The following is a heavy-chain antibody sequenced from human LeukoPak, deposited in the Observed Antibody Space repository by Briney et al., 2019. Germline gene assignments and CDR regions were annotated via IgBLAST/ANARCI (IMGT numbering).Heavy chain of an antibody. CDR1: GGSITSTSFD. Sequence: SETLSLTCAVSGGSITSTSFDWAWIRQPPGQDFEWIATISSSGRTYYNPSLMSRVTISVDTSKNQFSLDLTSVTAADTGLFYCARFKGGTGYDYWGQGILVIVSS. CDR3: ARFKGGTGYDY. V-gene: IGHV4-39*01. CDR2: ISSSGRT. J-gene: IGHJ4*02. D-gene: IGHD3/OR15-3a*01.